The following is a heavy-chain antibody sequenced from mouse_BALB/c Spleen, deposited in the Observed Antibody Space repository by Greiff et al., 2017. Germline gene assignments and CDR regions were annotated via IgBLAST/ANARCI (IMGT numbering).Heavy chain of an antibody. CDR1: GFSLTSYG. Sequence: VKLVESGPGLVAPSQSLSITCTVSGFSLTSYGVHWVRQPPGKGLEWLGVIWAGGSTNYNSALMSRLSISKDNSKSQVFLKMNSLQTDDTAMYYCARGDGNSGFAYWGQGTLVTVSA. CDR2: IWAGGST. CDR3: ARGDGNSGFAY. V-gene: IGHV2-9*02. D-gene: IGHD2-1*01. J-gene: IGHJ3*01.